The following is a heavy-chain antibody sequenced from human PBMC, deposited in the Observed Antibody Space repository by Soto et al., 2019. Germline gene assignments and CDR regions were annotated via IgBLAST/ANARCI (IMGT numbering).Heavy chain of an antibody. D-gene: IGHD1-26*01. CDR3: ASERSESNYD. CDR1: GYTFTSYD. Sequence: QVKLVQSGAEVKKPGASVKVSCKASGYTFTSYDINWVRQATGQGLEWMGWMNPNSGNTGYAQKFQGRVTMTRNTARSTAYMELSRPRSEDTAVSYSASERSESNYDWGQGTLVNVSS. CDR2: MNPNSGNT. V-gene: IGHV1-8*01. J-gene: IGHJ4*02.